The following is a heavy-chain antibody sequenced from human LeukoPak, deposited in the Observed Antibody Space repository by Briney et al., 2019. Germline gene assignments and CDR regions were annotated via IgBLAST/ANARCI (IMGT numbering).Heavy chain of an antibody. V-gene: IGHV1-46*01. CDR1: GYTFTSYY. Sequence: GASVKVSCKASGYTFTSYYMHWVRQAPGQGLEWMGTMNPSGGTTSYAQKFQDRVTITSDTSTNTVYMELTSLRPEDTAMYYCARGGVRDSSGWSNWYLDLWGRGTLVTVSS. D-gene: IGHD3-22*01. CDR2: MNPSGGTT. CDR3: ARGGVRDSSGWSNWYLDL. J-gene: IGHJ2*01.